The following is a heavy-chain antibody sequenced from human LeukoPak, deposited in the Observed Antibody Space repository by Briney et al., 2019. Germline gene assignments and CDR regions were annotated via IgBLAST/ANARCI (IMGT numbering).Heavy chain of an antibody. CDR1: GFTFSSYA. CDR2: ISGSGGST. J-gene: IGHJ4*02. Sequence: PGGSLRLSCAASGFTFSSYAMSWVRQAPGKGLEWVSAISGSGGSTYYADSVKGRFTISRDNSKNTLYLQMNSLRAEDTAVYYSAKMGLLWFRDPPDYWGQGTLVTVSS. V-gene: IGHV3-23*01. D-gene: IGHD3-10*01. CDR3: AKMGLLWFRDPPDY.